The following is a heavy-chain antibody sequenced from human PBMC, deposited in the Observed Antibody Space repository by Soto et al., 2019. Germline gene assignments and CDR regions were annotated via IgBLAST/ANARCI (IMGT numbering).Heavy chain of an antibody. J-gene: IGHJ6*02. Sequence: PGGSLRLSCAASGFTFSNAWMSWVRQAPGKGLEWVGRIKSKTDGGTTDYAAPVKGRFTISRDDSKNTLYLQMNSLKTEDTAVYYCTTPPGTTRYYYYGMDVWGQGTTVTVSS. CDR1: GFTFSNAW. CDR2: IKSKTDGGTT. D-gene: IGHD1-7*01. CDR3: TTPPGTTRYYYYGMDV. V-gene: IGHV3-15*01.